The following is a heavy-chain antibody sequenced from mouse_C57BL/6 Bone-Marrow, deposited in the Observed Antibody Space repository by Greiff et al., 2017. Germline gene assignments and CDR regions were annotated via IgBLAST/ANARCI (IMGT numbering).Heavy chain of an antibody. J-gene: IGHJ1*03. V-gene: IGHV1-81*01. CDR3: ASPYYYGSNWYFDV. D-gene: IGHD1-1*01. Sequence: VQLQESGAELARPGASVKLSCKASGYTFTSYGISWVKQRTGQGLEWIGEIYPRSGNTYYNEKFKGKATLTADKSSSTAYMELRSLTSEDSAVYFCASPYYYGSNWYFDVWGTGTTVTVSS. CDR1: GYTFTSYG. CDR2: IYPRSGNT.